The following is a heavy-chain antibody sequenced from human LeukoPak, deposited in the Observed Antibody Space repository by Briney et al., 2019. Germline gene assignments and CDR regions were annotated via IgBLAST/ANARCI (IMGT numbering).Heavy chain of an antibody. CDR3: AKRGAGYSSGWYEDYYMDV. D-gene: IGHD6-19*01. Sequence: HPGGSLRLSCAASGFTFSSYAMHWVRQAPGKGLEWVAVISYDGSNKYYADSVKGRFTISRDNSKNTLYLQMNSLRAEDTAVYYCAKRGAGYSSGWYEDYYMDVWGKGTTVTISS. J-gene: IGHJ6*03. CDR1: GFTFSSYA. CDR2: ISYDGSNK. V-gene: IGHV3-30*04.